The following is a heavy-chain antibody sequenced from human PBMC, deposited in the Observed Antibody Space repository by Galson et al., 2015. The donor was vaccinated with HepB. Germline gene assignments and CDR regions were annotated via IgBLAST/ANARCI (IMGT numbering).Heavy chain of an antibody. Sequence: SLRLSCAASGFTFSRYSMNWVRQAPGKGLEWVSSITTNSNYIYYADSVKGRFTTSRDNAKNSLYLQMNSLRAEDTAVYYCARVLGGGWYWFDPWGQGTLVTVSS. D-gene: IGHD6-19*01. CDR3: ARVLGGGWYWFDP. CDR2: ITTNSNYI. CDR1: GFTFSRYS. V-gene: IGHV3-21*01. J-gene: IGHJ5*02.